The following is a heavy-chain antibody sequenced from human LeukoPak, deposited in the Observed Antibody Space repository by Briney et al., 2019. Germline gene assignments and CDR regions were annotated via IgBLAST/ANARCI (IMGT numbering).Heavy chain of an antibody. Sequence: GGSLRLSCAASGFTFSDYGMHWVRQAPGKGLEWVTVISNHGRVQYYADSVKGRFTISRDNSKNTLSLQMNSLRAEDTAVYYCAKDRDIVVVPAAMIPVGWGQGTLVTVSS. CDR3: AKDRDIVVVPAAMIPVG. D-gene: IGHD2-2*01. CDR1: GFTFSDYG. V-gene: IGHV3-30*18. J-gene: IGHJ4*02. CDR2: ISNHGRVQ.